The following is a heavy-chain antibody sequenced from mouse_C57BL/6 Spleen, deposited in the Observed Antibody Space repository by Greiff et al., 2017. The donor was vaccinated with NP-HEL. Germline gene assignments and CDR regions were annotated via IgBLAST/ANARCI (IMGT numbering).Heavy chain of an antibody. V-gene: IGHV1-19*01. CDR2: INPYNGGT. CDR3: ARGDYGSWDF. J-gene: IGHJ2*01. Sequence: EVQLQQSGPVLVKPGASVKMSCKASGYTFTDYYMNWVKQSHGKSLEWIGVINPYNGGTSYNQKFKGKATLTVDKSSSTAYMELNSLTSEDSAVYYCARGDYGSWDFWGPGTTLTVSS. D-gene: IGHD1-1*01. CDR1: GYTFTDYY.